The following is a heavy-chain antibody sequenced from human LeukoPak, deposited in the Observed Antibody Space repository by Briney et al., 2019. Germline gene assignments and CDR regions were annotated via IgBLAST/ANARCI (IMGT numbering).Heavy chain of an antibody. Sequence: SVKVSCKASRGTFSSYAISWVRQAPGQGLEWMGGIIPIFGTANYAQKFQGRVTITTDESTSTAYMELSSLRSEDTAVYYCARDNRAIPAAIVGYYYYYYMDVWGKGTTVTVSS. CDR3: ARDNRAIPAAIVGYYYYYYMDV. V-gene: IGHV1-69*05. J-gene: IGHJ6*03. D-gene: IGHD2-2*02. CDR1: RGTFSSYA. CDR2: IIPIFGTA.